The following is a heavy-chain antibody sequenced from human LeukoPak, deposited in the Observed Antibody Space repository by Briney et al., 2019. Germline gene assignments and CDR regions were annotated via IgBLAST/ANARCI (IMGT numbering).Heavy chain of an antibody. J-gene: IGHJ4*02. Sequence: PSETLSLTCTVSGGSISSYYWSWIRQPAGKGLEWIGRIYTSGSTNYNPSLKSRVTMSVDTSKNQFSLKLSSVTTADTAVYYCARATHYGDYAGTFDYWGQGTLVTVSS. D-gene: IGHD4-17*01. CDR3: ARATHYGDYAGTFDY. CDR1: GGSISSYY. V-gene: IGHV4-4*07. CDR2: IYTSGST.